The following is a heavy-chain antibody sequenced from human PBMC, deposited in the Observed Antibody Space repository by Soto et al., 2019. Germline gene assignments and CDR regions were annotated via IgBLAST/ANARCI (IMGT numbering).Heavy chain of an antibody. CDR1: GYTFFTYD. CDR2: ISTYSGDT. Sequence: QVHLVQSGVEVKTPGASVKVSCQASGYTFFTYDISWVRQAPGQGLEWMGWISTYSGDTKYAQKFQGRVTMTTDTSTTTAYRELRSLRSADTAGDYCARHHVPATSENWFDPWGQGTRVTISS. D-gene: IGHD2-15*01. J-gene: IGHJ5*02. V-gene: IGHV1-18*01. CDR3: ARHHVPATSENWFDP.